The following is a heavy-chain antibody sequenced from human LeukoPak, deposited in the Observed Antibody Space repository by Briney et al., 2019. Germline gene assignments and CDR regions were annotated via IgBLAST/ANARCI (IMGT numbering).Heavy chain of an antibody. V-gene: IGHV4-38-2*02. CDR2: INHNGNT. CDR1: GDSISSTYF. CDR3: ARPGYCSGGSCHHDY. Sequence: SETLSLTCTVSGDSISSTYFWAWIRQPPGTGLEWIATINHNGNTYYNPFLKSRVTISVDRSRNQFSLKLTSVTAADTAVYYCARPGYCSGGSCHHDYWGQGTLVTVS. D-gene: IGHD2-15*01. J-gene: IGHJ4*02.